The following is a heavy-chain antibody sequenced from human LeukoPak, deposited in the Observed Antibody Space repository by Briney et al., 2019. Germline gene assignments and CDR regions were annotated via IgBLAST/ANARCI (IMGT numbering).Heavy chain of an antibody. Sequence: PGGSLRLSCAASGFTFGDYYMSWIRQAPGKGLEWVSYISSSGSTIYYADSVKGRFTISRDNAKNSLYLQMNSLRAEDTALYYCARARNYYDNSGYLNYWGQGTLVTVSS. D-gene: IGHD3-22*01. CDR1: GFTFGDYY. CDR3: ARARNYYDNSGYLNY. J-gene: IGHJ4*02. V-gene: IGHV3-11*04. CDR2: ISSSGSTI.